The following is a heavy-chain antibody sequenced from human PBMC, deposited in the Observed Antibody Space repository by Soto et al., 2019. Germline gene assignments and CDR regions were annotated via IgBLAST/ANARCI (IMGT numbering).Heavy chain of an antibody. D-gene: IGHD2-2*01. Sequence: ASVKVSCKASGYTFTGYYMHWVRQAPGQGLEWMGWINPNSGGTNYAQKFQGRVTMTRDTSISTAYMELSRLRSEDTAVYYCARDGVVVPAASHYYYGMEVWGQGTTVTVSS. CDR3: ARDGVVVPAASHYYYGMEV. CDR1: GYTFTGYY. V-gene: IGHV1-2*02. CDR2: INPNSGGT. J-gene: IGHJ6*02.